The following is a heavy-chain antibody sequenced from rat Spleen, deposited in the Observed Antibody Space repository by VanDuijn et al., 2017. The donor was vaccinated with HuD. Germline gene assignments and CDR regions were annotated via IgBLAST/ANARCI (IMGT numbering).Heavy chain of an antibody. J-gene: IGHJ3*01. CDR2: ISPSGGST. CDR3: ARHNSGYGVMDA. V-gene: IGHV5-25*01. D-gene: IGHD4-3*01. CDR1: GFTFNAYD. Sequence: EVQLVESGGGLVQRGRSLKVSCAASGFTFNAYDMAWVRQAPTEGLEWVASISPSGGSTYYRDSVKGRFTVSRDNAKSTLYLQMDSLRSEDTATYYCARHNSGYGVMDAWGQGTLVTVSS.